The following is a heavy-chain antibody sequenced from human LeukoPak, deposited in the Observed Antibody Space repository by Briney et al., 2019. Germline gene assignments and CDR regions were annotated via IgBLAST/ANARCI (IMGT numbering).Heavy chain of an antibody. CDR1: GASFSSSTYY. CDR3: ARHAGGISATGTRPFDY. CDR2: IYYSGST. V-gene: IGHV4-39*01. J-gene: IGHJ4*02. D-gene: IGHD6-13*01. Sequence: SETLSLTCTVSGASFSSSTYYWGWIRRPPGKGLEWIGSIYYSGSTYYNPSLKSRVTMSVDTSKNQFSLKLSSVTAADTAVYYCARHAGGISATGTRPFDYWGQGTLVTVSP.